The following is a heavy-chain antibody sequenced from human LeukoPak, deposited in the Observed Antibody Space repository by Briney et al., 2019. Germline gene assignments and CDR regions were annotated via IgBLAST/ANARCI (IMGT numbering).Heavy chain of an antibody. Sequence: GGSLGFSCAVPGFTFSSNAMTWAGQVPGKGLQWVSSISISGDDTHYADSVKGRFTISRDNSRNTLYLQMNSLRADDTAVYYCANEIRPNDYWGQGTLVTVSS. CDR2: ISISGDDT. CDR1: GFTFSSNA. V-gene: IGHV3-23*01. CDR3: ANEIRPNDY. J-gene: IGHJ4*02.